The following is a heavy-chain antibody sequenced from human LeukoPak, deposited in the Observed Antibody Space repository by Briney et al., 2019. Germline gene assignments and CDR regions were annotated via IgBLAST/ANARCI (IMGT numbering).Heavy chain of an antibody. CDR3: ARDPHSSTLYYFDY. J-gene: IGHJ4*02. V-gene: IGHV4-34*01. CDR2: INHSGST. D-gene: IGHD6-6*01. Sequence: PSETLSLTCTVSGGSISSYYWSWIRQPPGKGLEWIGEINHSGSTNYNPSLKSRVTISVDTSKNQFSLKLSSVTAADTAVYYCARDPHSSTLYYFDYWGQGTLVTVSS. CDR1: GGSISSYY.